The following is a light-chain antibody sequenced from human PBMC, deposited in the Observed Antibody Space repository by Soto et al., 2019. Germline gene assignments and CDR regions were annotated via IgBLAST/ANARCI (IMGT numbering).Light chain of an antibody. CDR2: RNN. V-gene: IGLV1-47*01. J-gene: IGLJ1*01. CDR1: SSNIGDNY. Sequence: QSVLTQPPSATGTPRQKGPITCYGSSSNIGDNYVYWHQQLPGTAPKLLIYRNNQRPSGVPDRFSGSKSGTSASLAISGLRSEDEADYYCAAWDDSLSGYVFGPRTKVTVL. CDR3: AAWDDSLSGYV.